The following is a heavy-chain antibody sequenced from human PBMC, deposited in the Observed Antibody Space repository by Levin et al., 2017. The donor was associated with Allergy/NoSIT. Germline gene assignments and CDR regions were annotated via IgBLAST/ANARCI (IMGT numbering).Heavy chain of an antibody. CDR1: GFTFDDYA. D-gene: IGHD6-19*01. V-gene: IGHV3-9*01. CDR2: ISWNSGSI. J-gene: IGHJ5*02. CDR3: AKDPRVYSSGWPNWFDP. Sequence: GGSLRLSCAASGFTFDDYAMHWVRQAPGKGLEWVSGISWNSGSIGYADSVKGRFTISRDNAKNSLYLQMNSLRAEDTALYYCAKDPRVYSSGWPNWFDPWGQGTLVTVSS.